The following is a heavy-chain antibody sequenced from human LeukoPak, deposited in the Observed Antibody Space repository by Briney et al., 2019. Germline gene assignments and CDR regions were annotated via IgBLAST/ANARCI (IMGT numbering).Heavy chain of an antibody. CDR1: GFTFSGSA. CDR3: TRRPTPNWYFDL. CDR2: IRSKANSYAT. D-gene: IGHD4-23*01. J-gene: IGHJ2*01. V-gene: IGHV3-73*01. Sequence: PGGSLRLSCAASGFTFSGSAMHWVRQAPGKGLEWVGRIRSKANSYATAYAASVKGRITISRDDSNNMAYLQMNSLKTEDTAVYYCTRRPTPNWYFDLWGRGTLVTVSS.